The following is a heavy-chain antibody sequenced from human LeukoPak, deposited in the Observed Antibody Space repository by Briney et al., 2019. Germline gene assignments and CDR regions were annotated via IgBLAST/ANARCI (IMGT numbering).Heavy chain of an antibody. D-gene: IGHD3-22*01. V-gene: IGHV1-18*01. J-gene: IGHJ4*02. CDR3: ARPYYDSSGYYKDY. CDR1: GYTFTSYG. CDR2: ISAYNGNT. Sequence: ASVNVSCKASGYTFTSYGISWVRQAPGQGLEWMGWISAYNGNTNYAQKLQGRVTMTTDTSTSTAYMELRSLRSDGTAVYYCARPYYDSSGYYKDYWGQGTLVTVSS.